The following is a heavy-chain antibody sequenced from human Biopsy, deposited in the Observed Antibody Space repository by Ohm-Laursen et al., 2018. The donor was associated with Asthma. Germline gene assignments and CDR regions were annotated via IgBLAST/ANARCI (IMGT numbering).Heavy chain of an antibody. V-gene: IGHV4-59*07. CDR2: VHSSGST. Sequence: SDTLSLTCTVSPGSINDYYWNWIRQFPGKGLEWIGYVHSSGSTRFNPSLKSRVTVSVDTSVDQVSLKLSSVSAADTAINYCARATSTWSQSGPPFFDHWGPGTLVTVSS. D-gene: IGHD6-13*01. CDR3: ARATSTWSQSGPPFFDH. J-gene: IGHJ5*02. CDR1: PGSINDYY.